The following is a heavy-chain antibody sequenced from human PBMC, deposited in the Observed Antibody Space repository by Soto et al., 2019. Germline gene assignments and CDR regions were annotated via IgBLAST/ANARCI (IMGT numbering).Heavy chain of an antibody. D-gene: IGHD2-21*01. Sequence: SETLSLTCTVSGGSITNYFWSWIRQPPGKGLEWIGYIYYSGSTNYDPSLASRLTISVDTSKNQFSLRLSSVTAADTAVYFCARRGNSSYYYYYMDVWGKGTRVTVPS. CDR2: IYYSGST. V-gene: IGHV4-59*08. CDR1: GGSITNYF. J-gene: IGHJ6*03. CDR3: ARRGNSSYYYYYMDV.